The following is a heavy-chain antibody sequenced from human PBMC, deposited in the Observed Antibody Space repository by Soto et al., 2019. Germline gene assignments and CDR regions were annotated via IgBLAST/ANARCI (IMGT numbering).Heavy chain of an antibody. CDR2: IGSSGSTI. J-gene: IGHJ6*03. Sequence: VQLVESGGGLVRPGGSLRLSCAASGFTFSDYFMRRIRQATGKGLEWVSYIGSSGSTIHYTDSVKGRFTISRDNAKNSLYLQTNRLRAEDTGVYYCARVGDEWGYYYYMDVWGKGTTVTVSS. V-gene: IGHV3-11*01. D-gene: IGHD3-16*01. CDR3: ARVGDEWGYYYYMDV. CDR1: GFTFSDYF.